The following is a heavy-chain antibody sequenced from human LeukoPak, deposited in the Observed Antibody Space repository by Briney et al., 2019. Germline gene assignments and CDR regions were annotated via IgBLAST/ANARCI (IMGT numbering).Heavy chain of an antibody. D-gene: IGHD6-13*01. J-gene: IGHJ5*02. CDR3: AKGAGSSRRNWFDP. CDR2: ISYDGSNK. V-gene: IGHV3-30*18. CDR1: GFTFSSYG. Sequence: GGSLRLSCAASGFTFSSYGMHWVRQAPGKGLEWVAVISYDGSNKYYADSVKGRFTISRDNSKNTLYLQMNSLRAEDTAAYYCAKGAGSSRRNWFDPWGQGTLVTVSS.